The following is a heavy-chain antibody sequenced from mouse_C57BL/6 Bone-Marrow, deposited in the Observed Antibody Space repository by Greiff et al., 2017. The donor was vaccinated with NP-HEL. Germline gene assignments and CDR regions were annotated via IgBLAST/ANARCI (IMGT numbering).Heavy chain of an antibody. V-gene: IGHV5-6*01. CDR3: ASPYDYYVAWFAY. CDR1: GFTFSSYD. D-gene: IGHD1-1*01. Sequence: EVLLVESGRDLVKPGASLKISCAASGFTFSSYDMYWVRQTQDKRLEWVATISRSCSSTYYPHSVKGRCTISIDNAKNTLYLQMSSLKAENTAMYYCASPYDYYVAWFAYWCQGTLVTVSA. CDR2: ISRSCSST. J-gene: IGHJ3*01.